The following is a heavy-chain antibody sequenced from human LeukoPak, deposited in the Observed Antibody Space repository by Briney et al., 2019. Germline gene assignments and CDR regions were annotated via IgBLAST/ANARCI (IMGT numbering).Heavy chain of an antibody. Sequence: PGGSLRLSCAASGFTFSNAWMNWVRQAPGKGLEWVSVISGNGGSTYYADSVKGRFTISRDNSKNTLYLQMNSLRAEDTAVYYCAKAYYYDSSGYYPVGYWGQGTLVTVSS. J-gene: IGHJ4*02. CDR3: AKAYYYDSSGYYPVGY. CDR1: GFTFSNAW. V-gene: IGHV3-23*01. CDR2: ISGNGGST. D-gene: IGHD3-22*01.